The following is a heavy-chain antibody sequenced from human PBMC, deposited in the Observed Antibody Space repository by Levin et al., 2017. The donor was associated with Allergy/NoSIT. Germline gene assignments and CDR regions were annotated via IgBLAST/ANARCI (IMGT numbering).Heavy chain of an antibody. Sequence: NASETLSLTCAVSGGSISSSNWWSWVRQPPGKGLEWIGEIYHSGSTNYNPSLKSRVTISLDKSKNQFSLKLSSVTAADTAVYYCARITTGVRGVYYYYFYMDVWGKGTTVTVSS. V-gene: IGHV4-4*02. CDR3: ARITTGVRGVYYYYFYMDV. D-gene: IGHD3-10*01. CDR2: IYHSGST. CDR1: GGSISSSNW. J-gene: IGHJ6*03.